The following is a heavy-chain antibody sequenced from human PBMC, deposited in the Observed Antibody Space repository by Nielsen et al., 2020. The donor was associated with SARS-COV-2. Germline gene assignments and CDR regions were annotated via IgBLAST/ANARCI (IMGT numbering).Heavy chain of an antibody. Sequence: GGSLRLSCVASGFRFGDYGLAWVRQAPGKGLEWVSGISSSGGTIYYADSVKGRFTISRDISRNTLNLQLDSLRVEDTAIYYCARKSGGDFYLDTWGQGTTVTVSS. V-gene: IGHV3-23*01. CDR3: ARKSGGDFYLDT. CDR1: GFRFGDYG. CDR2: ISSSGGTI. J-gene: IGHJ6*02. D-gene: IGHD2-21*02.